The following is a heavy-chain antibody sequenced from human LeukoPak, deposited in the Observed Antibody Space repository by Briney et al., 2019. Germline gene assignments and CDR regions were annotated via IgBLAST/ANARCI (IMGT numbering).Heavy chain of an antibody. J-gene: IGHJ3*02. CDR2: IRGSGVGT. CDR1: GFAFSSYA. V-gene: IGHV3-23*01. Sequence: PGGSLRLSCAASGFAFSSYAMIWVRRAPGKGLEWVSAIRGSGVGTHYADSVKGRFTIYRDNSKNTVYLQMNSVRDEDTGIYYCAKCACYYDNNGWCHAFHIWVQGTKVTVSS. CDR3: AKCACYYDNNGWCHAFHI. D-gene: IGHD3-22*01.